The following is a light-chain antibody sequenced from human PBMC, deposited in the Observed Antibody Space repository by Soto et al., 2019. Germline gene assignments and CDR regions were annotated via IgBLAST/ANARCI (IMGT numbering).Light chain of an antibody. J-gene: IGKJ2*01. Sequence: DIVMTPSPDSLAVSLGERATINCKSSESVLYSSNNKNYLTWYQRKPGQPPRLLIYWASARASGVPDRFSGSVSETDFPLTISSLQAEYVAVYYCQQYYSIPTSGKGTKLET. CDR1: ESVLYSSNNKNY. CDR3: QQYYSIPT. V-gene: IGKV4-1*01. CDR2: WAS.